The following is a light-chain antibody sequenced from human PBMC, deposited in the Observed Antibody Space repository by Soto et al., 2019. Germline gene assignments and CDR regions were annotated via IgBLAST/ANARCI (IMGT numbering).Light chain of an antibody. CDR3: AAWDDTLPGYV. Sequence: QSALPQTPSASGAPGQKVFISGSGSDSDVGTNSVNWYQQVPGAAPKLLIYINNKRPAGVPDRFSGSKSGTSASLAISGLRSEDEADYYCAAWDDTLPGYVFGSGTKVTVL. V-gene: IGLV1-44*01. CDR1: DSDVGTNS. J-gene: IGLJ1*01. CDR2: INN.